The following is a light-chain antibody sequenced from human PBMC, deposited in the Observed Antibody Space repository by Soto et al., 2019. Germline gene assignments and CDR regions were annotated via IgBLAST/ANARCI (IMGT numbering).Light chain of an antibody. J-gene: IGKJ2*01. V-gene: IGKV3-20*01. CDR3: QQDGNSLYT. CDR2: GAS. Sequence: EIVLTQSPGTLSLSPGERATLSCRASQSVSSSYLAWYQQKPGQAPRLLIYGASSMATGIPDRFSGSWSGTDFTLTISRLEPEDFAVYYCQQDGNSLYTFGQGTKVEIK. CDR1: QSVSSSY.